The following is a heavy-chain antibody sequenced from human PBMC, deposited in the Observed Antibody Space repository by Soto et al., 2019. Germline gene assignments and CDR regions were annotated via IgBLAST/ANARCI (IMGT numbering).Heavy chain of an antibody. CDR3: ARVRTYNWFDT. CDR1: GGSISSGDYY. Sequence: SETLSLTCTVSGGSISSGDYYWSWIRQPPGKGLEWIGYIYYSGSTYYNPSLKSRVTISVDTSKNQFSLKLSSVTAADTAVYYCARVRTYNWFDTWGQGTLVTVSS. CDR2: IYYSGST. J-gene: IGHJ5*02. V-gene: IGHV4-30-4*01.